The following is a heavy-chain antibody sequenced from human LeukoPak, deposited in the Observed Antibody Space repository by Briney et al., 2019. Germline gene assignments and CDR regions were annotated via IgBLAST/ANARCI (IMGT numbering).Heavy chain of an antibody. CDR2: ISAYNGNT. V-gene: IGHV1-18*01. D-gene: IGHD3-9*01. CDR3: ARGAYYDILTGYYISHYYYYGMDV. Sequence: ASVKVSCKASGYTFTSYGISWVRQAPGQGLEWMGWISAYNGNTNYAQKLQGRVTMTTDTSTSTAYMELRSLRSDDTAVYYCARGAYYDILTGYYISHYYYYGMDVWGQGTTVTVSS. J-gene: IGHJ6*02. CDR1: GYTFTSYG.